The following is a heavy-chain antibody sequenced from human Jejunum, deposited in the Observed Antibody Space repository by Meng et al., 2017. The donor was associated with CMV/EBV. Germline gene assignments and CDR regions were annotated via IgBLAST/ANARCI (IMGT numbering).Heavy chain of an antibody. J-gene: IGHJ4*02. D-gene: IGHD6-13*01. CDR1: FDTYW. Sequence: FDTYWMQWVRQGPGTGLVWLSHISSDGSKIRYADSVKGRFIISRDNTKNTLYLQMNSLRPEDSAMYYCARPLSPWDSGTHEPFNLWGQGTRVTVSS. V-gene: IGHV3-74*01. CDR3: ARPLSPWDSGTHEPFNL. CDR2: ISSDGSKI.